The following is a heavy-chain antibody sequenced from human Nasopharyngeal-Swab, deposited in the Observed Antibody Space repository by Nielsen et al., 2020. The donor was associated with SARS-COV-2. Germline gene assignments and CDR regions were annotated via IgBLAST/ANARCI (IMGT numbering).Heavy chain of an antibody. J-gene: IGHJ4*02. V-gene: IGHV4-39*01. CDR3: ARINYYDSSGYYS. CDR2: IYYSGST. Sequence: SETLSLTCTVPGGSISSSSYYWGWLRQPPAKGLEWIGSIYYSGSTYYNPSLKSRVTISVDTSKNQFSLKLSSVTAADTAVYYCARINYYDSSGYYSWGQGTLVTVSS. D-gene: IGHD3-22*01. CDR1: GGSISSSSYY.